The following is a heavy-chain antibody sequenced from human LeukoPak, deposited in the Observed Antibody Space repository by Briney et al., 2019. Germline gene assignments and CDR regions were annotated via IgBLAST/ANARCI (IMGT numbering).Heavy chain of an antibody. J-gene: IGHJ4*02. CDR3: ASAREVSEGYFDY. V-gene: IGHV1-69*04. CDR2: IMPIVSMP. CDR1: GDTFRGYA. Sequence: ASVKVSCKASGDTFRGYAINWVRQAPGQGLEWMGRIMPIVSMPNYAQKFQGRVMITADRSTDTTYMELSSLSSQDTAVYYCASAREVSEGYFDYWGQGTLVTVSS.